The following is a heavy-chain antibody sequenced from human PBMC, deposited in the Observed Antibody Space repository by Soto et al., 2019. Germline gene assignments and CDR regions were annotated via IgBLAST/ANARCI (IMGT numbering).Heavy chain of an antibody. V-gene: IGHV3-21*01. D-gene: IGHD6-19*01. J-gene: IGHJ3*02. CDR2: ISSSSSYI. CDR3: ARVLKSSGWDNDVFDI. CDR1: GFTFSSYT. Sequence: GGSLRLACAASGFTFSSYTMSWVRQAPGKGLEWVSSISSSSSYIYYADSVKGRFTISRDNAKNSLYLQMNSLRAEDTAVYYCARVLKSSGWDNDVFDIWGQGTMVTVSS.